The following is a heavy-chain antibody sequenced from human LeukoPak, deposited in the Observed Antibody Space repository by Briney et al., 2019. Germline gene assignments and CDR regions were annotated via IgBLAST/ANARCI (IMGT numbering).Heavy chain of an antibody. Sequence: GGSLRLSCAASGFTFSNYWMIWVRRAPGKGLEWVGNIKQDGSEKRYADSVRGRFSISRDNAQTSLYLQMNSLRAEDTAVYYCARASDPWLQLTWGQGTLVTVSS. J-gene: IGHJ5*02. D-gene: IGHD5-24*01. CDR1: GFTFSNYW. CDR2: IKQDGSEK. CDR3: ARASDPWLQLT. V-gene: IGHV3-7*05.